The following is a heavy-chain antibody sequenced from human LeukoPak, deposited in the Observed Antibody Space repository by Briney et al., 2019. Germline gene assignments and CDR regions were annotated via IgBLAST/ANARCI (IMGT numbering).Heavy chain of an antibody. CDR3: ARDGQLDY. Sequence: GGSLRLSCAASGFTLSSYAMHWVRQAPGKGLEWMAVLSYEESHTYYADSVKGRFTVSRDNSKNTLYLEMNSLRPEDTALYYCARDGQLDYWGQGTLVTVSS. D-gene: IGHD1-1*01. V-gene: IGHV3-30*04. CDR2: LSYEESHT. J-gene: IGHJ4*02. CDR1: GFTLSSYA.